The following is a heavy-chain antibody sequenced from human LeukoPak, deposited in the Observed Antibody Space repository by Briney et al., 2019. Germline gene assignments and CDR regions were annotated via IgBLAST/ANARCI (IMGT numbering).Heavy chain of an antibody. V-gene: IGHV3-20*04. CDR2: INWNGGST. D-gene: IGHD3-22*01. CDR1: GCTFDAYG. Sequence: PGGALRLFCAAPGCTFDAYGMSGVRQAPAKELQEVSGINWNGGSTGYADSVKGRFTISTDNTNNSLYSLMNSLITADNAAYYYSRGDGGYYDSSGYSSHFDYWGQGTLVTVSS. J-gene: IGHJ4*02. CDR3: SRGDGGYYDSSGYSSHFDY.